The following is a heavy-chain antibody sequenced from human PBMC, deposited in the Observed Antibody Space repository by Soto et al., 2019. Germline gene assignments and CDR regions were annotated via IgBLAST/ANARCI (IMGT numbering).Heavy chain of an antibody. J-gene: IGHJ5*02. CDR1: GFTFSVYW. CDR3: AREDGEVVVAANWFDP. CDR2: IGPDGTET. Sequence: GGSLRLSCVGSGFTFSVYWMSWARQAPGKGLEWVATIGPDGTETLYDNTVKGRFTISRDNARNSLYLQMNSLREEDTAVYYCAREDGEVVVAANWFDPWGQGTLVTVSS. V-gene: IGHV3-7*01. D-gene: IGHD2-15*01.